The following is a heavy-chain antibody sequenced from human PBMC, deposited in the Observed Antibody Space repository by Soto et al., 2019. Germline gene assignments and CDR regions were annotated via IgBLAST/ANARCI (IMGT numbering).Heavy chain of an antibody. CDR2: LYGSGGGI. CDR3: AKDAVSGDGVSLAQD. CDR1: GFTFSSYA. D-gene: IGHD4-17*01. V-gene: IGHV3-23*01. Sequence: GGSLRLSCAASGFTFSSYAIIWIRQVPGKGLEWVSGLYGSGGGIHYADSVKGRFTISRDNSASSVYLQMNNLRVEDTAIYYCAKDAVSGDGVSLAQDCGQGTVVTVYS. J-gene: IGHJ4*02.